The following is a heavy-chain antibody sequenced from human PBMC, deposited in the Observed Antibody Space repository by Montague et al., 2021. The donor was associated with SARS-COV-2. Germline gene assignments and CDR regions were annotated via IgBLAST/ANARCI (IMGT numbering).Heavy chain of an antibody. CDR1: GGSISSSNW. CDR3: ARISSCWYNHWGTNYYYYGMDV. Sequence: SETLSLTCAVYGGSISSSNWWSCGRQPTGKGVEWFGENYHSGSTNYNPSLNSRVTISVDKSKNQFSLKLISVTAAATAVYYCARISSCWYNHWGTNYYYYGMDVWGQGTTVTVSS. V-gene: IGHV4-4*02. CDR2: NYHSGST. J-gene: IGHJ6*02. D-gene: IGHD6-19*01.